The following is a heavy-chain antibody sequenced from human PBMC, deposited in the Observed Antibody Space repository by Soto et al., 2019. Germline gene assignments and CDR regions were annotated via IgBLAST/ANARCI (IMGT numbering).Heavy chain of an antibody. D-gene: IGHD2-15*01. V-gene: IGHV3-21*01. J-gene: IGHJ6*02. CDR2: IRGFSPYT. CDR3: ARDRGYDAHDYYYNAMDV. Sequence: AGGSLRLSCISSGFTFRTYTMNWVRQAPGKGLEWVSGIRGFSPYTFYAESVRGRFAISRDNAKNSLYLQMNSLRAEDTAVYYCARDRGYDAHDYYYNAMDVWGQGTTVTVSS. CDR1: GFTFRTYT.